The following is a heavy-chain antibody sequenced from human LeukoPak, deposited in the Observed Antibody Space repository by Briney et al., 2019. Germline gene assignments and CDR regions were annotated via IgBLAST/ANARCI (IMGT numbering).Heavy chain of an antibody. CDR2: MYYSGST. Sequence: SETLSLTCTVSGGSISSSSYYWGWIRQPPGKGLEWIGSMYYSGSTHYNSSLKSRVTISVDTSKNQFSLKLSSVTAADTAVFYCARDYYFDYWGQGTLVTVSS. V-gene: IGHV4-39*07. CDR1: GGSISSSSYY. J-gene: IGHJ4*02. CDR3: ARDYYFDY.